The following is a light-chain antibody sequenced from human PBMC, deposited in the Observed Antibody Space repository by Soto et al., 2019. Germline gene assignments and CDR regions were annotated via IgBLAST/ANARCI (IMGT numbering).Light chain of an antibody. CDR3: QQYNNWPRT. J-gene: IGKJ3*01. V-gene: IGKV3-15*01. Sequence: EIVMTQSPATLSVSPGERATLSCRASQSVSSKLGWYQQYPCQAPRLLIYGASIRATGIPARFSGSGSGTEFTLTISSLQSEDFAVYYCQQYNNWPRTFGPGAKVDIK. CDR1: QSVSSK. CDR2: GAS.